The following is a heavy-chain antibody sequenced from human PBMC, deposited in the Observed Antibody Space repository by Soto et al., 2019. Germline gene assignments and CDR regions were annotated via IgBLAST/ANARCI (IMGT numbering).Heavy chain of an antibody. CDR1: GFNFDSYS. D-gene: IGHD3-10*01. CDR2: ISSSSSYK. J-gene: IGHJ4*02. Sequence: GGSLRLSCAASGFNFDSYSIHWVRQAPGKGLEWVSSISSSSSYKYYVDSVKGRFTVSRDYAKNSAFLQMSSLRAEDTAVYYCARDPPKFYYASGSFDYWGQGTLVTVSS. CDR3: ARDPPKFYYASGSFDY. V-gene: IGHV3-21*01.